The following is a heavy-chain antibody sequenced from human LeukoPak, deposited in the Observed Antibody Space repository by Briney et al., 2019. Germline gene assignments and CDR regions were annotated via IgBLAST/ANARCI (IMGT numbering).Heavy chain of an antibody. V-gene: IGHV1-69*13. CDR2: IIPIFGTA. CDR1: GGTFSSYA. J-gene: IGHJ4*02. Sequence: ASVKVSCKASGGTFSSYAISWVRQAPGQGLEWMGGIIPIFGTANYAQKFQGRVTITADESTSTAYMELSSLRSEDTAVYYCARSQHHYDSSGTFDYWGQGTLVTVSS. CDR3: ARSQHHYDSSGTFDY. D-gene: IGHD3-22*01.